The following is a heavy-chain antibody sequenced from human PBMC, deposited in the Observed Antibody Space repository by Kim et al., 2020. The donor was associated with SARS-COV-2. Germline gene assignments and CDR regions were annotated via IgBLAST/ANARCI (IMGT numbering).Heavy chain of an antibody. CDR3: ARELYCSGGSCYLGYYYYGMDV. V-gene: IGHV1-46*01. CDR2: INPSGGST. D-gene: IGHD2-15*01. CDR1: GYTFTSYY. Sequence: ASVKVSCKASGYTFTSYYMHWVRQAPGQGLEWMGIINPSGGSTSYAQKFQGRVTMTRDTSTSTVYMELSSLRSEDTAVYYCARELYCSGGSCYLGYYYYGMDVWGQGTTVTVSS. J-gene: IGHJ6*02.